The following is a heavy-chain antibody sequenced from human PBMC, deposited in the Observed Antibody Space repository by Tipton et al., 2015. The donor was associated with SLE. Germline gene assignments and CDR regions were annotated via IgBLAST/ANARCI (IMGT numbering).Heavy chain of an antibody. CDR2: ISYDGRT. Sequence: TLSLTCTATGDSVTSSGYYWSWIRQHPGKGLEWIGFISYDGRTKYNPSLSSRVTISLDKSRDQFYLILTSVTAADTAVYYCTTARTGCSRNSCYLDNWGRGTLVTVSS. D-gene: IGHD2-2*01. J-gene: IGHJ4*02. CDR1: GDSVTSSGYY. V-gene: IGHV4-31*09. CDR3: TTARTGCSRNSCYLDN.